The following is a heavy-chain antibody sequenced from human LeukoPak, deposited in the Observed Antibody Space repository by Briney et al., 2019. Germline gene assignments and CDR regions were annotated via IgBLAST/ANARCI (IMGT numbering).Heavy chain of an antibody. D-gene: IGHD6-13*01. CDR3: ASPDPLYSSSWYKIPPAFDY. V-gene: IGHV3-48*04. Sequence: GGSLRLSCAASGFTFSSYSMNWVRQAPGKGLEWVSYISSSSSTIYYADSVKGRFTISRDNAKNSLYLQMNSLRAEDTAVYYCASPDPLYSSSWYKIPPAFDYWGQGTLVTVSS. CDR2: ISSSSSTI. CDR1: GFTFSSYS. J-gene: IGHJ4*02.